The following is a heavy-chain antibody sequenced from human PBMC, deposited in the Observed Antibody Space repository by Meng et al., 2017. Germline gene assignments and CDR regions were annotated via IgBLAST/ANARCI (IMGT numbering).Heavy chain of an antibody. V-gene: IGHV3-21*01. CDR3: PSEVQNSSGWYPLNYYYYGMDV. CDR2: ISSSSSYI. Sequence: GGSLRLSCAASGFTFSSYWMHWVRQAPGKGLVWVSSISSSSSYIYYADSVKGRFTISRDNAKNSLYLQMNSLRAEDTAVYYCPSEVQNSSGWYPLNYYYYGMDVWGQGTTVTVSS. D-gene: IGHD6-19*01. J-gene: IGHJ6*02. CDR1: GFTFSSYW.